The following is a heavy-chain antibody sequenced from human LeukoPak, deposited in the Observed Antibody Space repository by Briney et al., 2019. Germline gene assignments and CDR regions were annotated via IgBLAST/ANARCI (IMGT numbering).Heavy chain of an antibody. CDR2: ISAYNGNT. CDR3: ARDLGGDYDILTGYSY. J-gene: IGHJ4*02. D-gene: IGHD3-9*01. CDR1: GYTFTSYG. Sequence: ASVKVSCKASGYTFTSYGISWVRQAPGQGLEWMGWISAYNGNTNYAQKLQGRVTMTTDTSTSTAYMELRSLRSDDPAVYYCARDLGGDYDILTGYSYWGQGTLVTVSS. V-gene: IGHV1-18*01.